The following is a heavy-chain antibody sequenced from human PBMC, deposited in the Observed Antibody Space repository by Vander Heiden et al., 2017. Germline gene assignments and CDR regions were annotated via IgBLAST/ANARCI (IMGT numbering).Heavy chain of an antibody. V-gene: IGHV4-31*03. Sequence: QVQLQESGPGLVKPSQTLSLTCTVSGGSIGSGGYYLSWIRQHPGKGLEWIGYIYYSGSTYYNPSLKSRVTISVDTSKNQFSLKLSSVTAADTAVYYCARGGYGGNLGFDPWGQGTLVTVSS. CDR1: GGSIGSGGYY. CDR2: IYYSGST. J-gene: IGHJ5*02. CDR3: ARGGYGGNLGFDP. D-gene: IGHD2-21*02.